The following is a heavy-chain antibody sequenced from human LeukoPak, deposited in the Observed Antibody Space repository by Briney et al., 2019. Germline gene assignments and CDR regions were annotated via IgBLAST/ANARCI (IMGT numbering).Heavy chain of an antibody. J-gene: IGHJ5*02. V-gene: IGHV1-2*02. Sequence: ASVTVSCKASGYTFTGYYMHWVRQAPGQGLEWMGWINPNSGDTYCAQKFQGRVTMTRDTSINTAYMELSRLRSDDTAVYYCARGWGSSSGNDLNWFDRWGQGTLVTVSS. CDR3: ARGWGSSSGNDLNWFDR. D-gene: IGHD5-12*01. CDR2: INPNSGDT. CDR1: GYTFTGYY.